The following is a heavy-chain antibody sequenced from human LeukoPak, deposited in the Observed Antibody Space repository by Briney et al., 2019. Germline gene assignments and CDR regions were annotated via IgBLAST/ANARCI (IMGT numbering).Heavy chain of an antibody. CDR2: IRYDGSNK. D-gene: IGHD6-19*01. CDR1: GFTFSSYG. J-gene: IGHJ4*02. V-gene: IGHV3-30*02. Sequence: GGSLRLSCAASGFTFSSYGMHWVRQAPGKGLEWVAFIRYDGSNKYYADSVKGRFTISRDNSKNTLYLQMNSLRAEDTAVYYCAKDPIAVAGTNGGDYWGQGTLVTVSS. CDR3: AKDPIAVAGTNGGDY.